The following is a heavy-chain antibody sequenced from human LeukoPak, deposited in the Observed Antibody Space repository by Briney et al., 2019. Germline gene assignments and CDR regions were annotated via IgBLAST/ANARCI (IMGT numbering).Heavy chain of an antibody. CDR2: IYSSGTT. V-gene: IGHV4-4*07. Sequence: PSQTLSLTCTVSGGSISNYYWSWIRQPAGKGLEWIGRIYSSGTTIYNPSLKSRVTMSVDTSKNQFSLKLSSVTAADTAVYFCASGSSGYDPWGQGTLVTVSS. CDR1: GGSISNYY. D-gene: IGHD5-12*01. J-gene: IGHJ5*02. CDR3: ASGSSGYDP.